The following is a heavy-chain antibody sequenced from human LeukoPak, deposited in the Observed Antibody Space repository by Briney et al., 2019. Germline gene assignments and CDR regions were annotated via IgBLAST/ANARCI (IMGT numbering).Heavy chain of an antibody. J-gene: IGHJ3*02. CDR2: ISAYNGNT. Sequence: ASVKVSCKASGYTFTSYGISWVRQAPGQGLEWMGWISAYNGNTNYAQKLQGRVTMTTDTSTSTAYMELRSLRSDDTAVYYCARNRKISESYKSAFDIWGQGTMVTVSS. D-gene: IGHD1-26*01. CDR3: ARNRKISESYKSAFDI. V-gene: IGHV1-18*01. CDR1: GYTFTSYG.